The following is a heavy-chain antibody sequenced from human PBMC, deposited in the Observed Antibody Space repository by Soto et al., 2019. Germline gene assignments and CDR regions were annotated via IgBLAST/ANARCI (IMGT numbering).Heavy chain of an antibody. Sequence: EVQLVESGGGLVQPGRSLRLSCAASGFTFDDYAMHWVRQVPGKGLEWVSGINWNSGSIGYADPVKGRFAISRDKAKNSLHLPMNSLRAEDTAFYYCVKDESINWYSGHFRHWGQGTLVTVSS. D-gene: IGHD6-13*01. V-gene: IGHV3-9*01. CDR1: GFTFDDYA. J-gene: IGHJ1*01. CDR2: INWNSGSI. CDR3: VKDESINWYSGHFRH.